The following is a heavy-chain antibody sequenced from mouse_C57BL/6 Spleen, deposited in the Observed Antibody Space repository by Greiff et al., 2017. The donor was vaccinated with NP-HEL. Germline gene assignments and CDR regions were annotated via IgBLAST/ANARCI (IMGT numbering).Heavy chain of an antibody. CDR3: ARSEYYGHYAMDY. CDR1: GYAFSSYW. CDR2: IYPGDGDT. J-gene: IGHJ4*01. Sequence: VQLQESGAELVKPGASVKISCKASGYAFSSYWMNWVKQRPGKGLEWIGQIYPGDGDTNYNGKFKGKATLTADKSSSTAYMQLSSLTSEDSAVYFCARSEYYGHYAMDYRGQGTSVTVSS. D-gene: IGHD1-1*01. V-gene: IGHV1-80*01.